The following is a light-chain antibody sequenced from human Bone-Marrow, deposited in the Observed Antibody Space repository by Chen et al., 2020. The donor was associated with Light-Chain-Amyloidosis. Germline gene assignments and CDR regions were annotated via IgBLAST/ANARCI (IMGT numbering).Light chain of an antibody. J-gene: IGLJ3*02. Sequence: SYVLTQPSSVSVAPGQTATIACGGNNIGSTSVHWYQQTPGQAPLPVVYDESDRPSGIPERLSASNSGNTTTLTISRVEAGDEADYYCQVWDRSSDRPVFGGGTKLTVL. CDR2: DES. CDR3: QVWDRSSDRPV. CDR1: NIGSTS. V-gene: IGLV3-21*02.